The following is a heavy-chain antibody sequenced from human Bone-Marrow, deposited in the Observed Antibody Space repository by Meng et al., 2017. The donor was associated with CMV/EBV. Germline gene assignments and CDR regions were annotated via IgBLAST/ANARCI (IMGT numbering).Heavy chain of an antibody. CDR2: MYSGGDT. J-gene: IGHJ4*02. CDR1: GFTINKNY. V-gene: IGHV3-53*01. D-gene: IGHD6-13*01. Sequence: ETLSLTCAGSGFTINKNYMSWVRQAPGRGLEWVSLMYSGGDTYYIDAVKGRFTISRDTSNSTLFPQMNSLRTEDTAVYYCVRGAAARNWGQGTLVTVSS. CDR3: VRGAAARN.